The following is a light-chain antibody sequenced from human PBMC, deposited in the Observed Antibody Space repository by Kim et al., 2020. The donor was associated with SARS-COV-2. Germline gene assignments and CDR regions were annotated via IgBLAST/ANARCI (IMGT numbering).Light chain of an antibody. CDR2: VAS. CDR3: QQYGSSPYT. J-gene: IGKJ2*01. Sequence: LSPGERATHSCRASQSVSSSYLAWYQQKPGQAPRLLIYVASSRATGIPDRFSGSGSGTDFTLTISRLEPEDFAVYYCQQYGSSPYTFGQGTKLEI. V-gene: IGKV3-20*01. CDR1: QSVSSSY.